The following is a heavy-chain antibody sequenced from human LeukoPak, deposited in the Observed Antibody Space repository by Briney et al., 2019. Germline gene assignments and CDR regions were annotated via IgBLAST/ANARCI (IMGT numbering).Heavy chain of an antibody. Sequence: PGGSLRLSCAASEFTFSSYSMNWVRQAPGKGLEWISYISSSSSAIYYADSVKGRFTISRDNAKNSLYLQMNSLRDEDTAVYYCVRDRFYSFDYWGQGTLVTVSS. J-gene: IGHJ4*02. CDR3: VRDRFYSFDY. V-gene: IGHV3-48*02. CDR2: ISSSSSAI. CDR1: EFTFSSYS.